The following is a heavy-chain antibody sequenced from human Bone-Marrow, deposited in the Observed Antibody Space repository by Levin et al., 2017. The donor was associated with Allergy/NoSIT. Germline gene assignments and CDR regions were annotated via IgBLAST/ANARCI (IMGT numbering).Heavy chain of an antibody. Sequence: PGGSLRLSCAASGFTFSRYGMHWVRQAPGKGLEWVALISYDGSNKFYADSVKGRFTISRDNSKNTLYLQMNSLRVEDTAVFYCAKDRWSGGIAVAGTFLDYWGQGILVTVSS. V-gene: IGHV3-30*18. CDR1: GFTFSRYG. CDR3: AKDRWSGGIAVAGTFLDY. CDR2: ISYDGSNK. D-gene: IGHD6-19*01. J-gene: IGHJ4*02.